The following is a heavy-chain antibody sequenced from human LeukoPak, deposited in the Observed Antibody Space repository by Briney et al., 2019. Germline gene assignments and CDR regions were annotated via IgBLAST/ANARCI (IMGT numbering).Heavy chain of an antibody. CDR1: GFTFSSYW. V-gene: IGHV3-74*01. CDR3: ARDRRLITIFGVVIISGMDV. CDR2: INSDGSST. D-gene: IGHD3-3*01. Sequence: GGSLRLSRAASGFTFSSYWMHWVRQAPGKGLVWVSRINSDGSSTSYADSVKGRFTISRDNAKNTLYLQMNSLRAEDTAVYYCARDRRLITIFGVVIISGMDVWGKGTTVTVSS. J-gene: IGHJ6*04.